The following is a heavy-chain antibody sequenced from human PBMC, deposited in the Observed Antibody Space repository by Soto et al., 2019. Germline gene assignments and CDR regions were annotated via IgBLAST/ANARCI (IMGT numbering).Heavy chain of an antibody. J-gene: IGHJ5*02. CDR2: IIPIFGTA. CDR3: ARPIRYSYVRGGQSAWFDP. Sequence: QVQLVQSGAEVKKPGSSVKVSCKASGGTFSSSSISWVRQAPGQGLEWMGGIIPIFGTANYTQKFQGRVTLAADESTSTAYMELGSLSSGDTAVYYCARPIRYSYVRGGQSAWFDPWGQGTLVTVSS. D-gene: IGHD3-10*02. V-gene: IGHV1-69*12. CDR1: GGTFSSSS.